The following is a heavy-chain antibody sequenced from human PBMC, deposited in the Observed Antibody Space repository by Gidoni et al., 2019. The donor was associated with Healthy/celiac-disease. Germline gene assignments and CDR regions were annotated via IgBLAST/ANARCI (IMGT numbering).Heavy chain of an antibody. V-gene: IGHV4-39*01. CDR2: IYYSGST. CDR1: GGSISSSSYY. Sequence: QLQLQESGPGLVKPSETLSLTCTVSGGSISSSSYYWGWIRQPPGKGLEWIGSIYYSGSTYYNPSLKSRVTISVDTSKNQFSLKLSSVTAADTAVYYCARHRYCSSTSCYTGEPTRGNYYYYMDVWGKGTTVTVSS. J-gene: IGHJ6*03. CDR3: ARHRYCSSTSCYTGEPTRGNYYYYMDV. D-gene: IGHD2-2*02.